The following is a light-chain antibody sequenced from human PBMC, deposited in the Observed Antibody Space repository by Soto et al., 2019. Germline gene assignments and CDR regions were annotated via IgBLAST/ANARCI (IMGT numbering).Light chain of an antibody. CDR2: DVS. CDR3: SSYAGSINFYV. Sequence: QSALTQPRSASGSPGQSVTISCTGTSSDVGGYNYVSWYQQFPGKAPKLMIYDVSERPSGVPDRFSGSKSGNTASLTVSGLQAEDEADYYCSSYAGSINFYVFGTGTKVTVL. CDR1: SSDVGGYNY. V-gene: IGLV2-8*01. J-gene: IGLJ1*01.